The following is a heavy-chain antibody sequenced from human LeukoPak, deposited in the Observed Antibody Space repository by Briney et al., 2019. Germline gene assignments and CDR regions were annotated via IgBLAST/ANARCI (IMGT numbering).Heavy chain of an antibody. CDR2: IRGSGGGT. Sequence: GGSLRLSCAASGFTFSSYAMSWVRQAPGKGLEWVAAIRGSGGGTYYADSVKGRFTVSRDNSKNTMYLQMNSLRGEETAVYYCAKDARFFYYDSTGYYPSFDYWGQGTLVTVSS. V-gene: IGHV3-23*01. CDR1: GFTFSSYA. D-gene: IGHD3-22*01. J-gene: IGHJ4*02. CDR3: AKDARFFYYDSTGYYPSFDY.